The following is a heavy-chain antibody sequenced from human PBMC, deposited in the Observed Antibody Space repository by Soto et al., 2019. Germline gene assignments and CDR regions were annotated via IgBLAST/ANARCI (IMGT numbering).Heavy chain of an antibody. D-gene: IGHD2-21*01. CDR2: ISAYNGNT. J-gene: IGHJ6*02. CDR1: GYSFISHS. Sequence: EASVKVSCKSSGYSFISHSITRVRQAPGQGLEWMGRISAYNGNTNYAQKLQGRVTMTTDTSTSTAYMELRSLRSDDTAVYYCARGAFCGGATGCRDMDVWGQGTTVTVSS. CDR3: ARGAFCGGATGCRDMDV. V-gene: IGHV1-18*01.